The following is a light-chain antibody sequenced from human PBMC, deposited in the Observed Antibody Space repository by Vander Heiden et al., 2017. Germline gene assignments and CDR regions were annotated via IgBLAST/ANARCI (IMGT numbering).Light chain of an antibody. Sequence: AIQLTPSPSSLSASVGDRVTITCRASQAIHIYLGWYQQKPGKAPKVLIYAASNLQSGVPSRFSGSGSGTDFTLTISSLQPEDFATYYCLQDYNYPRTFGPGTKVEIK. CDR2: AAS. CDR3: LQDYNYPRT. J-gene: IGKJ1*01. V-gene: IGKV1-6*01. CDR1: QAIHIY.